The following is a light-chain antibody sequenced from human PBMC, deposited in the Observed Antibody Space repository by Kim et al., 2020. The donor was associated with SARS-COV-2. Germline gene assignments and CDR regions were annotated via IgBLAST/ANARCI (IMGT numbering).Light chain of an antibody. V-gene: IGLV1-51*01. CDR2: DNN. CDR1: SSNIGNNY. J-gene: IGLJ1*01. CDR3: GTWDSSLSAYV. Sequence: GQKVTLPCSGSSSNIGNNYVSWYQQPPGTAPKPLIYDNNKRPSGIPDRFSGAKSGTSATLGITGLQTGDEADYYCGTWDSSLSAYVFGTGTKVTVL.